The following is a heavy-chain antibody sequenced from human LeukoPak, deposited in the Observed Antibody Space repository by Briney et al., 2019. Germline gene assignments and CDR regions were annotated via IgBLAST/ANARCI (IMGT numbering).Heavy chain of an antibody. CDR2: IYPADSDT. V-gene: IGHV5-51*01. J-gene: IGHJ4*02. CDR1: GYNFFTYW. Sequence: GESLKTSCQASGYNFFTYWIAWVRQMPGKGLESMGIIYPADSDTRYSPSSQGQVTISADKSISTAYLQWSGLKASDTTIYYCGRPSADGLARAHIDCWGQGTLVTVSS. CDR3: GRPSADGLARAHIDC.